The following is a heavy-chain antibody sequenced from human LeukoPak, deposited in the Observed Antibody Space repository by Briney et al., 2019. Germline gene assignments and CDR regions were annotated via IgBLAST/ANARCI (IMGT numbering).Heavy chain of an antibody. CDR2: IYYSGST. Sequence: TETLSLTCTVSGGSISSYYWNWIRQPPGKGLELIGYIYYSGSTNYNPSLKSRVTTLVDTSKNQFSLRLSSVTAADTAVYYCAREYSSSSGRTAFDFWGQGTMVTVSS. V-gene: IGHV4-59*08. D-gene: IGHD6-6*01. J-gene: IGHJ3*01. CDR1: GGSISSYY. CDR3: AREYSSSSGRTAFDF.